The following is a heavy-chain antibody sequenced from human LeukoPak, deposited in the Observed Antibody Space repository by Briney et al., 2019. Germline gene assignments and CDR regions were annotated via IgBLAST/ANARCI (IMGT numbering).Heavy chain of an antibody. J-gene: IGHJ5*02. V-gene: IGHV3-20*04. CDR1: GFTFDDYG. Sequence: GGSLRLSCAASGFTFDDYGMSWVRQAPGKGLEWVSGINWNGGSTAYADSVKGRFTISRDNSKNTLYLQMNSLRAEDTAVYYCAKDLSGRRSYDSSGYYVNWFDPWGQGTLVTVSS. D-gene: IGHD3-22*01. CDR3: AKDLSGRRSYDSSGYYVNWFDP. CDR2: INWNGGST.